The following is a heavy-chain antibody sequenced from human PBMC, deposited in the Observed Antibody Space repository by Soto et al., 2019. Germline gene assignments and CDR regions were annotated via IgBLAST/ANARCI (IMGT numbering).Heavy chain of an antibody. V-gene: IGHV3-23*01. CDR3: AKGNDYDSYYFDY. CDR1: GFTFSNYA. D-gene: IGHD3-22*01. J-gene: IGHJ4*02. Sequence: EVQLLESGGGLVQPGGSLRLSCAASGFTFSNYAMSWVRQAPGKGLEWVSAISGSGGSTYYADSVKGRFTISRDNSRNPLYLQMNSLRAEDTAIYYCAKGNDYDSYYFDYWGPGTLVTVSS. CDR2: ISGSGGST.